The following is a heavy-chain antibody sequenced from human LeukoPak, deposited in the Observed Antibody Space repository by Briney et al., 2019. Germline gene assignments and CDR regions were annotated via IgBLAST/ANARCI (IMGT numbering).Heavy chain of an antibody. CDR2: ISGSDGNT. CDR1: GFTFNNYA. V-gene: IGHV3-23*01. J-gene: IGHJ4*02. Sequence: GGSLRLSCAAPGFTFNNYAMNWVRQAPGKGLEWVSSISGSDGNTYYADSVKGRFTISRDNSKNTVSLQMSSLRAEDTAVHYCARGLWLSLNYFDYWGQGTLVTVSS. CDR3: ARGLWLSLNYFDY. D-gene: IGHD3-16*01.